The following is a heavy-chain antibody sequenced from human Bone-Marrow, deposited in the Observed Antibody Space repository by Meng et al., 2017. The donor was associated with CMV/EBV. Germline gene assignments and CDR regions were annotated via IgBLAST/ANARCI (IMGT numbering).Heavy chain of an antibody. CDR1: GFTVSSNY. Sequence: VQLVESGGGLIQPGGSLRLSCAASGFTVSSNYMSWVRQAPGKGLEWIGEINHSGSTNYNPSLKSRVTISVDTSKNQFSLKLSSVTAADTAVYYCARGSYGRAWGQGTLVTVSS. J-gene: IGHJ5*02. V-gene: IGHV4-34*01. D-gene: IGHD4-17*01. CDR3: ARGSYGRA. CDR2: INHSGST.